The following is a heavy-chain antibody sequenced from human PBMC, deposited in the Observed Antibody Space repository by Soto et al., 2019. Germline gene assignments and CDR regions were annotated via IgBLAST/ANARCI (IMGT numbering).Heavy chain of an antibody. CDR2: IYYSGST. D-gene: IGHD4-17*01. CDR1: GGSISSYY. CDR3: ARLMTTVNQGIEY. Sequence: QVQLQESGPGLVKPSETLSLTCTVSGGSISSYYWSWIRQPPGKGLEWIGYIYYSGSTNYNPSLKSRVNISVDTSKNQFSLKLSSVTAAATAVYYCARLMTTVNQGIEYWGQGTLVTVSS. V-gene: IGHV4-59*08. J-gene: IGHJ4*02.